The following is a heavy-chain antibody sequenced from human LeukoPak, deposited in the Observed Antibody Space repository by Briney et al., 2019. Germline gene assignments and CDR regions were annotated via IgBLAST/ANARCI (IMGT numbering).Heavy chain of an antibody. CDR3: AKDYYGSGSYSRVDV. V-gene: IGHV3-9*01. Sequence: PGRSLRLSCAASGFTLDDYAMHWVRQAPGKGLEWVSGISWNSGSIGYADSVKGRFTISRDNARNSLYLQMNSLRAEDTALYYCAKDYYGSGSYSRVDVWGQGTTLTVSS. CDR1: GFTLDDYA. J-gene: IGHJ6*02. CDR2: ISWNSGSI. D-gene: IGHD3-10*01.